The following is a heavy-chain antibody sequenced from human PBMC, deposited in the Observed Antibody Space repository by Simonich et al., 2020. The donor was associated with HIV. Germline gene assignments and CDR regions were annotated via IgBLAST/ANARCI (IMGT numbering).Heavy chain of an antibody. CDR2: INHGGSA. V-gene: IGHV4-59*12. Sequence: QVQLQESGPGLVKPSETLSLTCTVSGGSISSYYWGWLRQPPGKGLEWIGEINHGGSAKYNPSLKSRVTISVDTSKNQFSLKLSSVTAADTAVYYCARILIVDAFDIWGQGTMVTVSS. J-gene: IGHJ3*02. CDR3: ARILIVDAFDI. CDR1: GGSISSYY. D-gene: IGHD2-8*01.